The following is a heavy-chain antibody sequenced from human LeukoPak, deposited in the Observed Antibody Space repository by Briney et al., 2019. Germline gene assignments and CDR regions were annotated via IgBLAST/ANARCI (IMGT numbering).Heavy chain of an antibody. CDR2: IYYSGST. D-gene: IGHD1-26*01. J-gene: IGHJ4*02. Sequence: SETLSLTCTVSGGSISNSGYYWGWIRQPPGKGLDWIGSIYYSGSTYYNPSLKSRVTISVDTSKTQFSLKLNSVTAADTAVYYCARHRASGGATGFDYWGQGNLVTVSS. V-gene: IGHV4-39*01. CDR1: GGSISNSGYY. CDR3: ARHRASGGATGFDY.